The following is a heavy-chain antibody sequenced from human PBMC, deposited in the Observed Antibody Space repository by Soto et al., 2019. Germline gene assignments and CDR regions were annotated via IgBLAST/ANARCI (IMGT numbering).Heavy chain of an antibody. CDR3: TRHTSDRYGSEY. CDR1: GYIFSSYW. D-gene: IGHD5-18*01. CDR2: IYAGDSET. Sequence: VESLKIACKGSGYIFSSYWICWFLQMPGKVLELMGIIYAGDSETRYSPSFQGQVSISVDKSMSTAYLHGSSLKASDTAMYYCTRHTSDRYGSEYWGQGTLVTVSS. V-gene: IGHV5-51*01. J-gene: IGHJ4*02.